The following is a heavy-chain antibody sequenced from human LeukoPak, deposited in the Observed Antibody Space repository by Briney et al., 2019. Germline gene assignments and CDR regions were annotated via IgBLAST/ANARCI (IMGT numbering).Heavy chain of an antibody. Sequence: PSETLSLTCTVPGGSISSYYWSWIRQPPGKGLEWIGYIYYSGSTYYNPSLKSRVTISVDTSKNQFSLKLSSVTAADTAVYYCARHGTLLLRGLAFDYWGQGTLVTVSS. D-gene: IGHD3-22*01. J-gene: IGHJ4*02. CDR3: ARHGTLLLRGLAFDY. V-gene: IGHV4-59*08. CDR2: IYYSGST. CDR1: GGSISSYY.